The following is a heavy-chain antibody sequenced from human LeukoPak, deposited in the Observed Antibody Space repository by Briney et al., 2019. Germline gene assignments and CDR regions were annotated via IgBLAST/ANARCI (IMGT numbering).Heavy chain of an antibody. CDR1: GAPISTYY. V-gene: IGHV4-4*09. J-gene: IGHJ6*03. D-gene: IGHD4-17*01. CDR2: IAPSGGA. CDR3: ARHVATTVTRGYSCHPMDV. Sequence: PSETLSLTCTASGAPISTYYWSWLRQPPGEGLEWIEYIAPSGGAVYNPSLNSRLIVSVDTSKNQFSLTLNPVTAADTAVYYCARHVATTVTRGYSCHPMDVWGKGTTVSVSS.